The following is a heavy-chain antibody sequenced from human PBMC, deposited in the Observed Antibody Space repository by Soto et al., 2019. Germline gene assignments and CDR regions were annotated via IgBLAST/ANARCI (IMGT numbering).Heavy chain of an antibody. CDR1: GFTFSNAW. CDR2: IKSKTDGGTT. D-gene: IGHD1-1*01. V-gene: IGHV3-15*01. J-gene: IGHJ6*03. Sequence: GGSLRLSCAASGFTFSNAWMSWVRQAPGKGLEWVGRIKSKTDGGTTDYAAPVKGRFTISRDDSKNTLYLQMNSLKTEDTAVYYCTTDEVTSDGNPQLEFDYYYYYMDVWGKGTTVTVSS. CDR3: TTDEVTSDGNPQLEFDYYYYYMDV.